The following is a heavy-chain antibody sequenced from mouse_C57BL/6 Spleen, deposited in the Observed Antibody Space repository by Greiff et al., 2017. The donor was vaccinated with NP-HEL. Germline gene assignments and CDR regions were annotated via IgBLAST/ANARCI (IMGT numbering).Heavy chain of an antibody. CDR3: SKSDPYYFDY. Sequence: VQLQQSGPELVKPGASVKISCKASGYAFSSSWMNWVKQRPGKGLEWIGRIYPGDGDTNYNGKFKGKATLTADKSSSTAYMQLSSLTSEDSVVYFRSKSDPYYFDYWGQGTTLTVSS. J-gene: IGHJ2*01. CDR1: GYAFSSSW. V-gene: IGHV1-82*01. CDR2: IYPGDGDT.